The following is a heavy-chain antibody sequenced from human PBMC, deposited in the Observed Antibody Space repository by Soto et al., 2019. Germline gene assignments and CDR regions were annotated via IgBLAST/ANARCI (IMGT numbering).Heavy chain of an antibody. V-gene: IGHV3-30-3*01. CDR1: GFTFSRNA. D-gene: IGHD2-15*01. Sequence: VGSLRLSCAASGFTFSRNAMHWVRQAPGKGLEWVAVISYVGDNKYYADSVKGRFTISRDNSKNTLYLQMSSLRAEDTAVYYCAKEPGYCSGGSCYSEYYFDYWGQGTLVTFSS. CDR3: AKEPGYCSGGSCYSEYYFDY. J-gene: IGHJ4*02. CDR2: ISYVGDNK.